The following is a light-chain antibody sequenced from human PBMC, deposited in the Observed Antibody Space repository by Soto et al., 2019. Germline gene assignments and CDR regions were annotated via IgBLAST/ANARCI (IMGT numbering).Light chain of an antibody. CDR3: QQYNSYPVT. CDR2: DAS. Sequence: DIQMTQSPSTLSASVGDRVTITCRASQSISIWLAWYQQKQGKAPKLLSYDASSLESGVPSRFSGSGSGTEFTLNISSLQPDDFAPYYCQQYNSYPVTFGQGTKLEIK. V-gene: IGKV1-5*01. J-gene: IGKJ2*01. CDR1: QSISIW.